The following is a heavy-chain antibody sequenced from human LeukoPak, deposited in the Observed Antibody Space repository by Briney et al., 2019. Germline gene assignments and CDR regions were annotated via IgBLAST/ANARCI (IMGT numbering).Heavy chain of an antibody. CDR3: ARLGSGSTY. J-gene: IGHJ4*02. CDR1: GDSVSSNSAA. V-gene: IGHV6-1*01. Sequence: SQTLSLTCAISGDSVSSNSAAWIWIRQSPSRGLEWLGRTYYRSKWYTEYAVSVKSRITINPDTSKNQFSLQLSSVNPEDTAVYYCARLGSGSTYWGQGTLVTVSS. D-gene: IGHD3-10*01. CDR2: TYYRSKWYT.